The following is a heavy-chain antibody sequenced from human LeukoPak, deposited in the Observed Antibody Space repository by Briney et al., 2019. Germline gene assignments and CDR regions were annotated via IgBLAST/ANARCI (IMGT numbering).Heavy chain of an antibody. V-gene: IGHV3-30*02. J-gene: IGHJ4*02. Sequence: PGGSLRLSCAASGFTFSSYGMQWVRQAPGKGLEWVAFIRYDGSNKYYADSLKGRFTISRDNSKNTLYLQMNSLRGEDTAVYYCVGDADFDYWGQGTPVSVSS. CDR3: VGDADFDY. CDR2: IRYDGSNK. CDR1: GFTFSSYG.